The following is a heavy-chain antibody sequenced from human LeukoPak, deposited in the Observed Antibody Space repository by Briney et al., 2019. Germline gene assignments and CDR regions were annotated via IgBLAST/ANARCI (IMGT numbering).Heavy chain of an antibody. CDR2: ICWNSGSI. V-gene: IGHV3-9*01. D-gene: IGHD5-12*01. J-gene: IGHJ4*02. CDR1: GFTFDDYA. CDR3: AKDRVGYSGYDIAFDY. Sequence: PGRSLRLSCAASGFTFDDYAMHWVRQAPGKGLEWGSGICWNSGSIGYADSVKGRFTISRDNAKNSLYLQMNSLRAEDTALYYCAKDRVGYSGYDIAFDYWGQGTLVTVSS.